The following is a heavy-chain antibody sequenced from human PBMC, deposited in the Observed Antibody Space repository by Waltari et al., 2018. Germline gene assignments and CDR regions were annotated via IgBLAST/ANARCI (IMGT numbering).Heavy chain of an antibody. CDR1: GRSFSGYY. CDR3: ARHCPGEMSTITRWYDP. D-gene: IGHD1-1*01. CDR2: INQIGGT. Sequence: QVQLQQWGAGLLKPSETLSLTCAVYGRSFSGYYWSWISQPPGKGLEWLREINQIGGTKDNPSLKSRVTISLDAYKNQFSLKLNPVSAADTAVDYCARHCPGEMSTITRWYDPWGQGTLVTVSS. J-gene: IGHJ5*02. V-gene: IGHV4-34*02.